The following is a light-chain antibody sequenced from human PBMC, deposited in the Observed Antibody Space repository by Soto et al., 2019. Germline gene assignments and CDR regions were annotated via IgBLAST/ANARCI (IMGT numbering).Light chain of an antibody. CDR3: CSYVDTDTWV. J-gene: IGLJ3*02. CDR2: GVS. CDR1: NSDVGGYNY. V-gene: IGLV2-11*01. Sequence: QSVLTQPRSVSGSPGQSVTISCTGTNSDVGGYNYVSWYQQYPGKAPKLMISGVSERPSGVPDCFSGSKSGNTASLTISGLQAEDEADYYCCSYVDTDTWVFGGGTKVTVL.